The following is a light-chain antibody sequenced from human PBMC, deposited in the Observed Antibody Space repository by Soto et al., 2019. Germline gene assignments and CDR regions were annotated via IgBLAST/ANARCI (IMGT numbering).Light chain of an antibody. Sequence: DIVMTQSPDSLAVSLGERATINCKSSQSVLYSSNNKNYLAWYQQKPGQPPKLLIYWASTRESGVPDRFSGSGSGTDFTLTITSLHPEDVRAYSCQQYYTTPRTFGQGTKVDI. V-gene: IGKV4-1*01. CDR2: WAS. J-gene: IGKJ1*01. CDR1: QSVLYSSNNKNY. CDR3: QQYYTTPRT.